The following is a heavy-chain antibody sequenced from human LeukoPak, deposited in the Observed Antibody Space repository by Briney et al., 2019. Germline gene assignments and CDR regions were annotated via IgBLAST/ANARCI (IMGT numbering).Heavy chain of an antibody. CDR3: AKDADYYDSSGYGMDV. CDR2: ISGSGGST. J-gene: IGHJ6*02. V-gene: IGHV3-23*01. Sequence: GWSLRLSCAASGFTFSSYAMSWVRQAPGKGLEWVSAISGSGGSTYYADSVKGRFTISRDNSKNTLYLQMNSLRAEDTAVYYCAKDADYYDSSGYGMDVWGQGTTVTVSS. CDR1: GFTFSSYA. D-gene: IGHD3-22*01.